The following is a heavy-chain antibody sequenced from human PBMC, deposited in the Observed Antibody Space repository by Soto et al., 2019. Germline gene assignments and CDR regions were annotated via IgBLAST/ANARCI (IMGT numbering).Heavy chain of an antibody. CDR1: GYTFTSYY. Sequence: GASVKVSCKASGYTFTSYYMHWVRQAPGQGLEWMGIINPSGGSTSYAQKSQGRVTMTRDTSTSTVYMELSSLRSEDTAVYYCARATVTTGSFSYYYYYMDVWGKGTTVTVSS. V-gene: IGHV1-46*03. CDR2: INPSGGST. CDR3: ARATVTTGSFSYYYYYMDV. D-gene: IGHD4-4*01. J-gene: IGHJ6*03.